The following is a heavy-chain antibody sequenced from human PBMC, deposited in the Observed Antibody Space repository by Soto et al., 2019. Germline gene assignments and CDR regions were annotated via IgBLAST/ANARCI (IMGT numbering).Heavy chain of an antibody. J-gene: IGHJ6*02. CDR3: AGLLRSTLYGMDV. CDR2: ISSRGTTR. V-gene: IGHV3-48*03. CDR1: GFTFSSYE. Sequence: PGGSLRLSCAASGFTFSSYEMNWVRQTPGKGLEWVSYISSRGTTRTYADSVKGRCTISRDNAKNSLYLQMNSLRAEDTAVYYCAGLLRSTLYGMDVWGQGTTVTVS. D-gene: IGHD3-3*01.